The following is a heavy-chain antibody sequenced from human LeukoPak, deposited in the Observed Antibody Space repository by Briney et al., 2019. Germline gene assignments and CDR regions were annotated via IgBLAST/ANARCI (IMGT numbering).Heavy chain of an antibody. CDR1: GGSISSYY. D-gene: IGHD2-21*02. CDR2: IYYSGST. V-gene: IGHV4-59*01. J-gene: IGHJ3*02. CDR3: ARTGGYCGGDCYLVGAFDI. Sequence: SETLSLTCTVSGGSISSYYWSWIRQPPGKGLEWIGYIYYSGSTNYNPSLKSRVTISVDTSKNQFSLKLSSVTAADTAVYYCARTGGYCGGDCYLVGAFDIWGQGTMVTVSS.